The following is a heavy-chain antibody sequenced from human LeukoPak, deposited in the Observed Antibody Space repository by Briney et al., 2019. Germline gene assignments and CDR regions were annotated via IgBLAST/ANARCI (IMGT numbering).Heavy chain of an antibody. CDR3: ARATYDSSGYPFS. V-gene: IGHV3-48*03. J-gene: IGHJ5*02. D-gene: IGHD3-22*01. CDR1: GFTLSSYE. Sequence: GGSLRLFCAASGFTLSSYEMNWVRQAPGKGLEGVSYIGSSGRSIFYADSVKGRFTISRDNAKNSLYLQMNSLRGEDTAVYYCARATYDSSGYPFSWGQGTLVTVSS. CDR2: IGSSGRSI.